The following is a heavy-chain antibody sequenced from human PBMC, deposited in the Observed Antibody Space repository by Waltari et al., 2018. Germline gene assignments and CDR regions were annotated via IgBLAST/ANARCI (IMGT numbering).Heavy chain of an antibody. V-gene: IGHV3-30*01. CDR1: GFRFSTFT. Sequence: QVQLVESGGGVVQPGGSLRLSCTASGFRFSTFTMHWVRQAPGKVLELVAAISSDASSRQCSGSVQVRFTISRNNSKNTLYLQMNSLGTEDSSVYYCARDNPYSSSWITFFDTFDIWGQGTMVTVSS. D-gene: IGHD6-13*01. CDR3: ARDNPYSSSWITFFDTFDI. J-gene: IGHJ3*02. CDR2: ISSDASSR.